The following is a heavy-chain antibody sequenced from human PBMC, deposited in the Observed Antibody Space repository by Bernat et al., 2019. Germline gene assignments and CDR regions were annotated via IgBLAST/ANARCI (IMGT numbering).Heavy chain of an antibody. J-gene: IGHJ6*04. Sequence: QVQLQQWGAGLLKPSETLSLTCAVYGGSFSGYYWSWIRQPPGKGLEWIGEINHSGSTNYNPSLKSRVTISVDTSKNQFSLKLSSVTAADTAVYYCARGLGCSSTSCQPRSSNYDELSQLVDVWGKGTTVTVSS. D-gene: IGHD2-2*01. CDR3: ARGLGCSSTSCQPRSSNYDELSQLVDV. V-gene: IGHV4-34*01. CDR1: GGSFSGYY. CDR2: INHSGST.